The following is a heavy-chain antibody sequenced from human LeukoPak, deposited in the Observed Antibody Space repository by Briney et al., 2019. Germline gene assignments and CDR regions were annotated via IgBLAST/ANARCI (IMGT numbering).Heavy chain of an antibody. CDR1: GYTYTSYD. Sequence: GASVTVSCKCSGYTYTSYDINWVRQATSQGGDGMGWMNPNSGNTGYAQKFQGRVTMTRNTSISTAYMELSSLRSEDTAVYYCARSHSSSWKRVLGVWGKGTTVTVSS. D-gene: IGHD6-13*01. V-gene: IGHV1-8*01. CDR3: ARSHSSSWKRVLGV. CDR2: MNPNSGNT. J-gene: IGHJ6*04.